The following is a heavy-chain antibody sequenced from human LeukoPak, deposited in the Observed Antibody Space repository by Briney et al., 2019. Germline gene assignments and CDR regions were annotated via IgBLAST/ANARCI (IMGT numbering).Heavy chain of an antibody. V-gene: IGHV1-2*06. CDR2: ISPNTGGT. CDR1: EYTFTDYY. D-gene: IGHD5-18*01. CDR3: ARGGRSGYRYFDY. J-gene: IGHJ4*02. Sequence: GASVKVSCKASEYTFTDYYIHWIRQAPGQGLEWMGRISPNTGGTDHAQEFRDKITMTRDTSISTAYIELSGLISDDTAVYYCARGGRSGYRYFDYWGQGTLVTVSS.